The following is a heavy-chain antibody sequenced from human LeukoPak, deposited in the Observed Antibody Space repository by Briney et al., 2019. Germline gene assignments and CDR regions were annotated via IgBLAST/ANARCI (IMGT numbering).Heavy chain of an antibody. J-gene: IGHJ6*03. CDR1: GGSFSGYY. Sequence: SETLSLTCAVYGGSFSGYYWSWIRQPPGKGLEWIGEINHSGSTNYNPSLKSRVTISVDTSKNQFSLKLSSVTAADTAVYYCARGLPLYKLVRAYYYYYMDVWGKGTTVTVSS. CDR2: INHSGST. CDR3: ARGLPLYKLVRAYYYYYMDV. D-gene: IGHD6-13*01. V-gene: IGHV4-34*01.